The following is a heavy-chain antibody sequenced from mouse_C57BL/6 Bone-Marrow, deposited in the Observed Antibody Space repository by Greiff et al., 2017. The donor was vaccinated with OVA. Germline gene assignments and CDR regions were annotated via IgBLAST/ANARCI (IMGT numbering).Heavy chain of an antibody. J-gene: IGHJ3*01. CDR1: GYAFTNYL. Sequence: QVQLQQSGAELVRPGTSVKVSCKASGYAFTNYLIEWVKQRPGQGLEWIGVINPGSGGTNYNEQFKGKATLTADKSSSTAYMQLSSLTSEDSAVYFCARYGYRWFAYWGQGTLVTVSA. V-gene: IGHV1-54*01. CDR2: INPGSGGT. CDR3: ARYGYRWFAY. D-gene: IGHD2-2*01.